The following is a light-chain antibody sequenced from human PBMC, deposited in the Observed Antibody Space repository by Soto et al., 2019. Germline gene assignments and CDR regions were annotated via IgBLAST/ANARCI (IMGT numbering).Light chain of an antibody. V-gene: IGLV2-11*01. Sequence: QSVLTQPRSVSGSPGQSVTISYTGTSSDVGGYNYVSWYQQHPGKAPKLMIYDVSKRPSGVPDRFSGSKSGNTASLTISGLQAEDEADYYCCSYAGSYTVVFGGGTKLTVL. J-gene: IGLJ2*01. CDR3: CSYAGSYTVV. CDR1: SSDVGGYNY. CDR2: DVS.